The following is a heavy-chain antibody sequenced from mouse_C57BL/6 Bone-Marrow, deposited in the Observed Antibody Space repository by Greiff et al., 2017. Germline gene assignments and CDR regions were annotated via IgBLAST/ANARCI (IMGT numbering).Heavy chain of an antibody. CDR2: IYPRSGNT. CDR1: GYTFTSYG. J-gene: IGHJ3*01. CDR3: ARGGRGSSWGFAY. Sequence: QVQLQQSGAELARPGASVKLSCKASGYTFTSYGISWVKQRTGQGLEWIGEIYPRSGNTYYNEKFKGKATLTADKSSSTAYMELRSLTSEDSAVYFCARGGRGSSWGFAYWGQGTLVTVSA. D-gene: IGHD1-1*01. V-gene: IGHV1-81*01.